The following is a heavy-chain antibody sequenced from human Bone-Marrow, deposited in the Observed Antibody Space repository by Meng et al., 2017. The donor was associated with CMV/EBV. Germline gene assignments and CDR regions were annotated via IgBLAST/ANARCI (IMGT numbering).Heavy chain of an antibody. CDR2: ISSSSSYI. J-gene: IGHJ3*02. CDR3: ARPITGGDAFDI. V-gene: IGHV3-21*04. CDR1: GFTFSSYS. Sequence: GESLKISCAASGFTFSSYSMNWVRQAPGKGLEWVSSISSSSSYIYYADSVKGRFTISRDNAKNSLYLQMNSLRAEDTALYYCARPITGGDAFDIWGQGTMVTVSS. D-gene: IGHD7-27*01.